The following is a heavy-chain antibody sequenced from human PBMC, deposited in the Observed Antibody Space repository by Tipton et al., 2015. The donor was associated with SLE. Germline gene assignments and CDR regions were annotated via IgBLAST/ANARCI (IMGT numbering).Heavy chain of an antibody. CDR3: ARGDDSSSWYDSFDY. J-gene: IGHJ4*02. D-gene: IGHD6-13*01. CDR2: IYPGDSDT. CDR1: GYSFTNYW. Sequence: QLVQSGAEVKKPGESLKISCKGSGYSFTNYWIGWVRQMPGKGLEWMGIIYPGDSDTRYSPSFQGQVTISVDKSISTAYLQWSSLKASDTAMYYCARGDDSSSWYDSFDYWGQGTLVTVTS. V-gene: IGHV5-51*01.